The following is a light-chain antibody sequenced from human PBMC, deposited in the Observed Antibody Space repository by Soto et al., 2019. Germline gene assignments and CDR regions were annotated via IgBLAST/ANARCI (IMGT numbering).Light chain of an antibody. Sequence: DIKMTQSPSSLSSSVGDRVTITSRASQSISSYLNWYQQKPGKAPKLLIYKASTLKSGVPSRFSGSGSGTDFTLTISSLQPEDFAIYYCQHRSNWSITFGQGTRLEIK. CDR3: QHRSNWSIT. V-gene: IGKV1-39*01. CDR1: QSISSY. J-gene: IGKJ5*01. CDR2: KAS.